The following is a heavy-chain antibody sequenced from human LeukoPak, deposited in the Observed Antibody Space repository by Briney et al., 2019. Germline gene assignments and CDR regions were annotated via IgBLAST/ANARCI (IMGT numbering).Heavy chain of an antibody. V-gene: IGHV4-61*02. CDR3: ARVIGYYYGSGSYFYYYYYMDV. D-gene: IGHD3-10*01. J-gene: IGHJ6*03. Sequence: PSQTLSLTCTVSGGSISSGSYYWSWIRQPAGKGLEWIGRIYTSGSTNYNPSLKSRVTISVDTSKNQFSLKLSSVTAADTAVYYCARVIGYYYGSGSYFYYYYYMDVWGKGTTVTISS. CDR2: IYTSGST. CDR1: GGSISSGSYY.